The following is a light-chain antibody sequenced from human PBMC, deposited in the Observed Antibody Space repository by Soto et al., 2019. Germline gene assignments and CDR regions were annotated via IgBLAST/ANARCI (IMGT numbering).Light chain of an antibody. CDR3: SSYTGSDVFV. J-gene: IGLJ1*01. Sequence: SALTQPPSASGSTGQSVTISCTETSSDVGGYNYVSWYQQHPGKAPKLMIYEVNKRPSGVPDRFSGSKSGNTASLTVSGLHAEDEADYYCSSYTGSDVFVFGTGTKVTVL. CDR2: EVN. V-gene: IGLV2-8*01. CDR1: SSDVGGYNY.